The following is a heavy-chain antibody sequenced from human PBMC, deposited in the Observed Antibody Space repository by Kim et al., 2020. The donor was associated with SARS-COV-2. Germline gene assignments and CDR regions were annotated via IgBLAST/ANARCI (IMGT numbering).Heavy chain of an antibody. CDR3: ARKGYSTDMDV. CDR2: T. V-gene: IGHV4-4*07. Sequence: TNYNPSRKSRVTMSVDTSKNQFSLRLSSVTAADTAVYYCARKGYSTDMDVWGKGTTVTVSS. D-gene: IGHD6-13*01. J-gene: IGHJ6*03.